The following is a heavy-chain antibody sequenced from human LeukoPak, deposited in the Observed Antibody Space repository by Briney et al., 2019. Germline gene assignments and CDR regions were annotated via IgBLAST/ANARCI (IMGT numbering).Heavy chain of an antibody. V-gene: IGHV1-69*05. Sequence: SVKVSCKASGYTFTGYYMHWVRQAPGQGLEWMGGIIPIFGTANYAQKFQGRVTITTDESTSTAYMELSSLRSEDTAVYYCARRGRYNWNSYAFDIWGQGTMVTVSS. CDR2: IIPIFGTA. CDR1: GYTFTGYY. CDR3: ARRGRYNWNSYAFDI. D-gene: IGHD1-7*01. J-gene: IGHJ3*02.